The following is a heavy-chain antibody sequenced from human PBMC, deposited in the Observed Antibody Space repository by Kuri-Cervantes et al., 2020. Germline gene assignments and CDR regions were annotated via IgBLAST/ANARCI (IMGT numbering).Heavy chain of an antibody. J-gene: IGHJ6*02. CDR1: GGSFSGYY. D-gene: IGHD4-17*01. Sequence: SQTLSLTCAVYGGSFSGYYWSWIRQPPGKGLEWIGEINHSGSTNYNPSLKSRVTISVDTSKNQFSLKLSSVTAADTAVYYCARVSVTDYYCMDVWGQGTTVTVSS. CDR3: ARVSVTDYYCMDV. CDR2: INHSGST. V-gene: IGHV4-34*01.